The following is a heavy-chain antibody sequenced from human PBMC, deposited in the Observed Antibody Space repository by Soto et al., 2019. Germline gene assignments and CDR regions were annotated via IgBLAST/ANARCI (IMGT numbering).Heavy chain of an antibody. D-gene: IGHD3-10*01. CDR1: GFSLSTSGVG. CDR3: APTRGGYYGSGSYHSLEV. J-gene: IGHJ6*03. Sequence: SGPTLVNPTQTLTLTCTFSGFSLSTSGVGVGWIRQPPGKALEWLALIYWDDDKRYSPSLKSRLTITKDTSKNQVVLTMTNMDPVDTATYYCAPTRGGYYGSGSYHSLEVWPKGTTVSVSS. CDR2: IYWDDDK. V-gene: IGHV2-5*02.